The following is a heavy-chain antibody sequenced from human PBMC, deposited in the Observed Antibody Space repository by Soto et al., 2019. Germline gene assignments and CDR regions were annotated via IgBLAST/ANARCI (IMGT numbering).Heavy chain of an antibody. J-gene: IGHJ4*02. CDR3: ATSRTFDY. CDR2: IKQDGSEK. D-gene: IGHD6-13*01. CDR1: GFTFSSYW. Sequence: GSLRLSCVVSGFTFSSYWMNWVRQAPGKGLEWVANIKQDGSEKYYVDSAKGRFTISRDNAKNSLYLQVNSLSAEDTAIYYCATSRTFDYWGQGTLVTVSS. V-gene: IGHV3-7*01.